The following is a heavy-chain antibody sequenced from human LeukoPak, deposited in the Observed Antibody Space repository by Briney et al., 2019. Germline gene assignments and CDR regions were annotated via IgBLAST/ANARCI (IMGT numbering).Heavy chain of an antibody. V-gene: IGHV4-38-2*02. CDR3: ARVAPSGSGNYYSFDY. CDR1: GYSISSGFY. Sequence: SETLSLTCTVSGYSISSGFYWGWIRQSPGKGLEWIGVIHHSGATYYTPSLKSRVTVSVDTSKNQFSLKPSSVTAADTAVYYCARVAPSGSGNYYSFDYWGQGTLVTVSS. J-gene: IGHJ4*02. D-gene: IGHD3-10*01. CDR2: IHHSGAT.